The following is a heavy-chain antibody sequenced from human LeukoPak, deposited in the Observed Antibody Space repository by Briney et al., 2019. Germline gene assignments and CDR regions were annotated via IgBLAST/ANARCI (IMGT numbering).Heavy chain of an antibody. CDR1: GYTFTSYG. V-gene: IGHV1-18*01. J-gene: IGHJ6*02. CDR3: ARSLGINDYGDFRVEYYYYYYGMDV. Sequence: GASVKVSCKTSGYTFTSYGISWVRQAPGQGLEWMGWISAYNGNTNYAQKLQGRVTMTTETSTTTAYMELSSLRSEDTAVYYCARSLGINDYGDFRVEYYYYYYGMDVWGQGTTATVSS. D-gene: IGHD4-17*01. CDR2: ISAYNGNT.